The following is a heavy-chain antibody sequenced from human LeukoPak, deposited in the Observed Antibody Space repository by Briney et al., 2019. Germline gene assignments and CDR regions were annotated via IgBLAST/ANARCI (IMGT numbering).Heavy chain of an antibody. Sequence: GGSLRLSCAASGFSFGSYWMSWVRQAPGKGLEWVASIRQDGSEKNFVDSVKGRFTISRDNSKNTLYLQMNSLRAEDTAVYYCAKDGGSSSGWYSDYWGQGTLVTVSS. J-gene: IGHJ4*02. CDR3: AKDGGSSSGWYSDY. CDR1: GFSFGSYW. D-gene: IGHD6-19*01. V-gene: IGHV3-7*01. CDR2: IRQDGSEK.